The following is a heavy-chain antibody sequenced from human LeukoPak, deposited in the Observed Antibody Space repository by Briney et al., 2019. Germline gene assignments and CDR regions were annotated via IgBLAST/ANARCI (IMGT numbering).Heavy chain of an antibody. D-gene: IGHD2-2*01. CDR3: ARSRSLSLPFDY. Sequence: SETLSLTCAVYGGSFSGYYWSWIRQPPGKGLEWIGEINHSGSTNYNPSLKSRVTISVDRSKNQFSLKLSSVTAADTAVYYCARSRSLSLPFDYWGQGTLVTVSS. CDR2: INHSGST. CDR1: GGSFSGYY. J-gene: IGHJ4*02. V-gene: IGHV4-34*01.